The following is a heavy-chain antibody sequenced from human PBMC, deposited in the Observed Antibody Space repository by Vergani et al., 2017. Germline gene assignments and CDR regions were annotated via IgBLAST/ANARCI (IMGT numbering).Heavy chain of an antibody. D-gene: IGHD4-17*01. CDR3: AKSLTTVTTEDAFDI. CDR1: GFTFSSYG. J-gene: IGHJ3*02. Sequence: QVQLVESGGGVVQPGRSLRLSCPASGFTFSSYGMHWVRQAPGKGLEWVAVISYDGSNKYYADSVKGRFTISRDNSKTTLYLQMNSRRAEDTAVYYCAKSLTTVTTEDAFDIWGQGTMVTVSS. V-gene: IGHV3-30*18. CDR2: ISYDGSNK.